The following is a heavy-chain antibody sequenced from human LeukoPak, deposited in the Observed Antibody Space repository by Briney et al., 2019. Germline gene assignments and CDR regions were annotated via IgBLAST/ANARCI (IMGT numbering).Heavy chain of an antibody. V-gene: IGHV1-18*01. CDR1: GYTFTSYG. Sequence: GASVKVSCKASGYTFTSYGISWVRQAPGQGLEWMGWISAYNGNTNYAQKLQGRVTMTTDTSTSTAYMELRSLRSDDTAVYYCATNENWATDLHFDYWGQGTLVTVFS. CDR3: ATNENWATDLHFDY. J-gene: IGHJ4*02. CDR2: ISAYNGNT. D-gene: IGHD7-27*01.